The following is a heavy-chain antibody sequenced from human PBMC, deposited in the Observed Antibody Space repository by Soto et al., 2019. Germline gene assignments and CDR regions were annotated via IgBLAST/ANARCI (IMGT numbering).Heavy chain of an antibody. V-gene: IGHV3-15*07. J-gene: IGHJ4*01. CDR1: GFTFSNAW. CDR2: IKSKTDGGTT. CDR3: SMDSHRTLRIIRFHY. Sequence: PGGSLRLSCAASGFTFSNAWINWVRQAPGKGLEWVGRIKSKTDGGTTDYAEPVKGRFAISRDDSNNMVYLQMNSLKIEDTAVYYWSMDSHRTLRIIRFHYSGHGTLLTVSS. D-gene: IGHD1-7*01.